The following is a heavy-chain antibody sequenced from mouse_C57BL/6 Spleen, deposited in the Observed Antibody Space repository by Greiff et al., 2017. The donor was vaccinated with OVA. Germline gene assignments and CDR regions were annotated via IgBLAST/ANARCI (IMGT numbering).Heavy chain of an antibody. CDR3: ARLYDGSYAMDY. Sequence: QVHVKQSGPELVKPGASVKISCKASGYAFSSSWMNWVKQRPGKGLEWIGRIYPGDGDTNYNGKFKGKATLTADKSSSTAYMQLSSLTSEDSAVYFCARLYDGSYAMDYWGQGTSVTVSS. J-gene: IGHJ4*01. CDR1: GYAFSSSW. D-gene: IGHD2-3*01. V-gene: IGHV1-82*01. CDR2: IYPGDGDT.